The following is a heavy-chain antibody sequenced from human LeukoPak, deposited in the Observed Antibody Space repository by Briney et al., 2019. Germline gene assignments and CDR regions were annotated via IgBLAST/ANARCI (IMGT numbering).Heavy chain of an antibody. CDR1: GFTFSSYA. CDR2: ISGSGIST. J-gene: IGHJ4*02. D-gene: IGHD2-21*02. Sequence: PTGGSLRLSCAASGFTFSSYAMSWVRQAPGKGLEWVSSISGSGISTYYADSVKGRFTISRDNAKNSLYLQMNSLRAEDTAVYYCARDLGAYCGGDCYPYGYWGQGTLVTVSS. CDR3: ARDLGAYCGGDCYPYGY. V-gene: IGHV3-23*01.